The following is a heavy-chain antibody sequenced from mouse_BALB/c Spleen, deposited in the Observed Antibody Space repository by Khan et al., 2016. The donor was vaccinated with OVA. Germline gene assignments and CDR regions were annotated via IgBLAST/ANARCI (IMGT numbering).Heavy chain of an antibody. Sequence: EVELVESGGGLVQPGGSRKLSCAASGFTFSSFGMHWVRQAPGKGLEWVAYISSGSSTIYYADTVKGRFTISRDTPKNTLFLQMTGLRSEDTAMYYCVVITAWFAYWGQGTLVTVSA. J-gene: IGHJ3*01. D-gene: IGHD2-4*01. CDR1: GFTFSSFG. CDR3: VVITAWFAY. CDR2: ISSGSSTI. V-gene: IGHV5-17*02.